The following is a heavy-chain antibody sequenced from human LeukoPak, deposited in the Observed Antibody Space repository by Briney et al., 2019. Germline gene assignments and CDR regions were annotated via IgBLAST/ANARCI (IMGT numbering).Heavy chain of an antibody. CDR2: ISGSSGII. V-gene: IGHV3-48*01. Sequence: GSLRLSCAASGFTFNTYTMSWVRQAPGKGLEWVSYISGSSGIIDYADSVRGRFTISRDNAKNSLYLQMNSLRAEDTAVYYCARGYYYYGMDVWGQGTTVTVSS. CDR3: ARGYYYYGMDV. J-gene: IGHJ6*02. CDR1: GFTFNTYT.